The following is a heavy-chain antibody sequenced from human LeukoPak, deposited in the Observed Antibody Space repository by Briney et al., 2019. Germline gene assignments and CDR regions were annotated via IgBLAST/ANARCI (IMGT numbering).Heavy chain of an antibody. CDR2: INPNSGGT. Sequence: GASVKVSCKASGGTFSSYANSWVRQAPGQGLEWMGWINPNSGGTNYAQKFQGRVTMTRDTSISTAYMELSRLRSDDTAVYYCARDSVARYSGSYYYYYYMDVWGKGTTVTISS. J-gene: IGHJ6*03. V-gene: IGHV1-2*02. CDR1: GGTFSSYA. CDR3: ARDSVARYSGSYYYYYYMDV. D-gene: IGHD1-26*01.